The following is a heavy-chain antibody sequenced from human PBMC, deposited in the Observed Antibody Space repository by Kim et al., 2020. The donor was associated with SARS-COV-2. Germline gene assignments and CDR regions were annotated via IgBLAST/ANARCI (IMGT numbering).Heavy chain of an antibody. CDR2: IYSGGST. D-gene: IGHD2-2*01. J-gene: IGHJ3*02. Sequence: GGSLRLSCAASGFTVSSNYMSWVRQAPGKGLEWVSVIYSGGSTYYADSVKGRFTISRDNSKNTLYLQMNSLRAEDTAVYYCARVGTIPAAKKGAFDIWGQGTMVTVSS. CDR1: GFTVSSNY. CDR3: ARVGTIPAAKKGAFDI. V-gene: IGHV3-53*01.